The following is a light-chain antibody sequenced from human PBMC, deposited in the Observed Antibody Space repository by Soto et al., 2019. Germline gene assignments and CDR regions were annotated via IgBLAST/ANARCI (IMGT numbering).Light chain of an antibody. CDR2: GAS. J-gene: IGKJ1*01. CDR1: QSISSY. Sequence: DIQMTQSPSSLSASVGDRVTITCRASQSISSYLNWYQQKPGNSPKVLLYGASILQTGIPSRFSGSGSGTDFTLTIRRLQPEDSATYYCQQSYSTPWTFGQGTKVDIK. CDR3: QQSYSTPWT. V-gene: IGKV1-39*01.